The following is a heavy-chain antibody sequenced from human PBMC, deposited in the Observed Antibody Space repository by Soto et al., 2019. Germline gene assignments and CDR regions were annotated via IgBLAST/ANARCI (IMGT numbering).Heavy chain of an antibody. CDR1: GYTFTNFG. V-gene: IGHV1-18*01. CDR2: ISAYNGNT. J-gene: IGHJ4*02. D-gene: IGHD6-13*01. CDR3: ATEQLVHSFDY. Sequence: ASVKVSCKASGYTFTNFGISWVRQAPGQGLEWMGWISAYNGNTNYAQNFQGRVTMTTDTSTSTAYMELRSLRSDDTAVYYCATEQLVHSFDYWGQGTLVTVSS.